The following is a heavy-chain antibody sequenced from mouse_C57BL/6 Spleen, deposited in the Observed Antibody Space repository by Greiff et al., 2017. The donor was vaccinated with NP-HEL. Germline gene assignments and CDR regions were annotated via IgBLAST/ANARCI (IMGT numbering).Heavy chain of an antibody. CDR3: ARREFDGNYPFDY. CDR1: GYTFTSYW. CDR2: IHPNSGST. Sequence: QVHVKQPGAELVKPGASVKLSCKASGYTFTSYWMHWVKQRPGQGLEWIGMIHPNSGSTNYNEKFKSKATLTVDKSSSTAYMQLSSLTSEDSAVYYCARREFDGNYPFDYWGQGTTLTVSS. D-gene: IGHD2-1*01. J-gene: IGHJ2*01. V-gene: IGHV1-64*01.